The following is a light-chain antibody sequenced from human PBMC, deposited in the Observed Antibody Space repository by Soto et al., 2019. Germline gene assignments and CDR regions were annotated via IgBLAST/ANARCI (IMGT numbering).Light chain of an antibody. V-gene: IGLV2-23*02. CDR1: SSDVGYYDL. J-gene: IGLJ2*01. CDR2: EVT. CDR3: CSYVGSNNFI. Sequence: QSALTQPASVCGSLGQSITFSCTGTSSDVGYYDLVSWYQQHPGKVPKLMIYEVTKRPSGVSNRFSGSKSGNTASLTIFGLQAEDEADYYCCSYVGSNNFIFGGGTKLTVL.